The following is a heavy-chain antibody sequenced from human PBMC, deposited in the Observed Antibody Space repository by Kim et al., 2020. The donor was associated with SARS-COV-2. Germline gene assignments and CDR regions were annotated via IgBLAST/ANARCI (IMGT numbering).Heavy chain of an antibody. CDR3: ARDYGGFVGVEDC. CDR1: GYSISSAYY. D-gene: IGHD4-17*01. Sequence: SETLSLTCTVSGYSISSAYYWGWIRQPPGKGLEWIGSIYHSGSRYYNPSLKSRVTISVDTSKNQFSLKLSSVTAADTAVYYCARDYGGFVGVEDCWGQGT. J-gene: IGHJ4*02. V-gene: IGHV4-38-2*02. CDR2: IYHSGSR.